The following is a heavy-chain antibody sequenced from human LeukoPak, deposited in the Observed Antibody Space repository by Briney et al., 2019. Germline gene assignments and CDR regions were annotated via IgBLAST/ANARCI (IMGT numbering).Heavy chain of an antibody. CDR3: AKASSDTLTGYLFDH. Sequence: GESLKISCKTSGYTFTRNWIGWVRQMPGEGLEWMGIIYPGDSDTRYSPSFQGQVIMSVDKGISTAYLEWSSLKASDTAIYYCAKASSDTLTGYLFDHWGQGTLVTVSS. CDR1: GYTFTRNW. J-gene: IGHJ4*02. V-gene: IGHV5-51*01. D-gene: IGHD3-9*01. CDR2: IYPGDSDT.